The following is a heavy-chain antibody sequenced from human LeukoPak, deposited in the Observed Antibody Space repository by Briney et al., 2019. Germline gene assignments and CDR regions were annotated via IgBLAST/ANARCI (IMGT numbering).Heavy chain of an antibody. CDR1: GGSISSGGYY. CDR2: IHYSGST. V-gene: IGHV4-31*03. J-gene: IGHJ4*02. CDR3: ARVERFGDITYFDY. D-gene: IGHD3-10*01. Sequence: SETLSLTCTVSGGSISSGGYYWSWIRQHPGKGLEWIGYIHYSGSTYYNPSLKSRVTISVDTSKNQFSLKLSSVTAADTAVYYCARVERFGDITYFDYWGQGTLVTVSS.